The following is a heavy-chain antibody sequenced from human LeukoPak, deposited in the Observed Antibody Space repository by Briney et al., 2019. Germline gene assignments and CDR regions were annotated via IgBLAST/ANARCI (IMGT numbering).Heavy chain of an antibody. CDR1: GLTFSSYA. V-gene: IGHV3-7*01. CDR3: AREEGGYFDS. J-gene: IGHJ4*02. CDR2: IKQDGSDK. Sequence: GGSLRLSCAASGLTFSSYAMSWVRQPPGKGLEWVANIKQDGSDKYYVDSVKGRFTISRDNAKNSLFLQINSLGFDDTAVYYCAREEGGYFDSWGQGTLVTVSS.